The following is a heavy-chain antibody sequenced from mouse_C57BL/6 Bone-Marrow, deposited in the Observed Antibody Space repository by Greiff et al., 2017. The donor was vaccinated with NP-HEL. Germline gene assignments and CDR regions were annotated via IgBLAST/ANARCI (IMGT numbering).Heavy chain of an antibody. V-gene: IGHV1-64*01. CDR2: IHPNSGST. CDR1: GYTFTSYW. CDR3: ARTVWEVSWFAY. D-gene: IGHD4-1*01. Sequence: LQQPGAELVKPGASVKLSCKASGYTFTSYWMHWVKQRPGQGLEWIGMIHPNSGSTNYNEKFKSKATLTVDKSSSTAYMQLSSLTSEDSAVYYCARTVWEVSWFAYWGQGTLVTVSA. J-gene: IGHJ3*01.